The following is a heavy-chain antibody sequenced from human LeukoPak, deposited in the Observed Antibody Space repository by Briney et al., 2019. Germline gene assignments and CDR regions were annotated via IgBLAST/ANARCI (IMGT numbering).Heavy chain of an antibody. CDR2: FDPEDGET. J-gene: IGHJ3*02. Sequence: ASVKVSCKVSGYTLTELSMHWVRQAPGKGLEWMGGFDPEDGETIYAQKFQGRVTMTEDTSTDTAYMELSSLRSEDTAVYYCATPTVTTTGDAFDIWGQGTMVTVSS. V-gene: IGHV1-24*01. CDR3: ATPTVTTTGDAFDI. CDR1: GYTLTELS. D-gene: IGHD4-11*01.